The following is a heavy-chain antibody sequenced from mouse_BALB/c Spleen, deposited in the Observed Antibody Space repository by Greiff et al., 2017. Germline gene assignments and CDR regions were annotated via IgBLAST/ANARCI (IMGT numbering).Heavy chain of an antibody. D-gene: IGHD2-3*01. CDR1: GYTFTSYY. V-gene: IGHV1S56*01. Sequence: VKLVESGPELVKPGASVRISCKASGYTFTSYYIHWVKQRPGQGLEWIGWIYPGNVNTKYNEKFKGKATLTADKSSSTAYMQLSSLTSEDSAVYFCARYDGYYVYAMDYWGQGTSVTVSS. CDR2: IYPGNVNT. CDR3: ARYDGYYVYAMDY. J-gene: IGHJ4*01.